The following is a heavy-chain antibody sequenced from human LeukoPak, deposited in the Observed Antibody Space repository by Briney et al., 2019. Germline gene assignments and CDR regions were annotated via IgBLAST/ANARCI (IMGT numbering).Heavy chain of an antibody. CDR2: IYHSGST. D-gene: IGHD2-2*01. J-gene: IGHJ5*02. Sequence: SETLSLTCAVSGYSISSGYYWGWIRQPPGKGLEWIGSIYHSGSTYYNPSLKSRVTISADTSKNQFSLKLSSVTAADTAVYYCARDVGPPRGYCSSTSCFSPLFDPWGQGTLVTVSS. CDR3: ARDVGPPRGYCSSTSCFSPLFDP. V-gene: IGHV4-38-2*02. CDR1: GYSISSGYY.